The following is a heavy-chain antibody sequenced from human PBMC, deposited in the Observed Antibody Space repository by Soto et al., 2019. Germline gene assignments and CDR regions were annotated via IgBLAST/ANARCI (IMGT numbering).Heavy chain of an antibody. CDR1: GFTFSSYG. CDR2: ISYDGSNK. Sequence: PGGSLRLSCAASGFTFSSYGMHWVRQAPGKGLEWVAVISYDGSNKYYADSVKGRFTISRDNSKNTLYLQMNSLRAEDTAVYYCAKDRVCSGGSCYYSLYYYYYGMDVWGQGTTVTVSS. CDR3: AKDRVCSGGSCYYSLYYYYYGMDV. J-gene: IGHJ6*02. V-gene: IGHV3-30*18. D-gene: IGHD2-15*01.